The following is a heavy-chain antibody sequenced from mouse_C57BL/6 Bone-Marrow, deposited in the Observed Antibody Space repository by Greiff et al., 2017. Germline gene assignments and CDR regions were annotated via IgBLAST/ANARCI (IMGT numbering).Heavy chain of an antibody. CDR3: AGGEYDDMDY. Sequence: EVQLQQSGPELVKPGASVKISCKASGYTFTDSYMNWVKQSPGKSLEWIGDINPNNGGTSYNQKFKGKATLTVDKSSSTAYLRLRSVTSEDSAVYDCAGGEYDDMDYWGQGTSVTVSS. V-gene: IGHV1-26*01. J-gene: IGHJ4*01. CDR1: GYTFTDSY. CDR2: INPNNGGT.